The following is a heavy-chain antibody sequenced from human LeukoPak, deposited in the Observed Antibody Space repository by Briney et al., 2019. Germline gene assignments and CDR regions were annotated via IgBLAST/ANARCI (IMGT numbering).Heavy chain of an antibody. V-gene: IGHV4-31*03. CDR2: FYYSGNT. D-gene: IGHD3/OR15-3a*01. CDR1: GGSISSGGYY. CDR3: ARSGWTRAETHWYFDL. J-gene: IGHJ2*01. Sequence: SQTLSLTCTVSGGSISSGGYYWSWHRQHPGQGLEWIGYFYYSGNTDYNPSLKSRVTISVDTSKNQFSLKLSSVTAADTAIYYCARSGWTRAETHWYFDLWGRGTLVTVSS.